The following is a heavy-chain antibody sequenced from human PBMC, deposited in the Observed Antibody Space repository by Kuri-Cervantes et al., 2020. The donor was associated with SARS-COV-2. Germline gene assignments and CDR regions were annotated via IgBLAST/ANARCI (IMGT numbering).Heavy chain of an antibody. D-gene: IGHD3-3*01. J-gene: IGHJ4*02. CDR3: AKDQWTTIFGVVIDYFDY. V-gene: IGHV3-23*01. CDR2: ISGSGGST. Sequence: GESLKISCAASGFTFSSYAMSWVRQAPGKGLEWVSAISGSGGSTYYADSVKGRFAISRDNSKNTLYLQMNSQRAEDTAVYYCAKDQWTTIFGVVIDYFDYWGQGTLVTVSS. CDR1: GFTFSSYA.